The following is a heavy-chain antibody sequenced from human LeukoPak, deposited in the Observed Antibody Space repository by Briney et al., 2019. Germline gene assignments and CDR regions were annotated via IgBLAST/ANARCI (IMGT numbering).Heavy chain of an antibody. Sequence: GGSLRLPCAASGFTFDDYGMSWVRQAPGKGLEWVSGINWNGGSTGYADSVKGRFTISRDNAKNSLYLQMNSLRAEDTSLYHCASIGYCSSTSCAPIPWGQGTLVTVSS. D-gene: IGHD2-2*01. CDR3: ASIGYCSSTSCAPIP. CDR2: INWNGGST. J-gene: IGHJ5*02. V-gene: IGHV3-20*01. CDR1: GFTFDDYG.